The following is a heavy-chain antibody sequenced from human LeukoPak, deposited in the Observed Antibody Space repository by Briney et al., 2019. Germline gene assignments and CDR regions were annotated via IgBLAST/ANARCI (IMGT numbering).Heavy chain of an antibody. Sequence: GGSLRLSCAASGFTFSSYGMHWVRQAPGKGLEWVSYISSSSSTIYYADSVKGRFTISRDNAKNSLYLQMNSLRAEDTAVYYCARDKSVAGIDYWGQGTLVTVSS. CDR3: ARDKSVAGIDY. J-gene: IGHJ4*02. CDR2: ISSSSSTI. D-gene: IGHD6-19*01. CDR1: GFTFSSYG. V-gene: IGHV3-48*04.